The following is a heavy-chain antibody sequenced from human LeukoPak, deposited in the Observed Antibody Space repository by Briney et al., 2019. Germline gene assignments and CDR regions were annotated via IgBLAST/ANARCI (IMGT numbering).Heavy chain of an antibody. CDR3: ARXXLVXXXXXXXXXXXXXXXXXXXXXXXXXXXSRM. Sequence: PGWSLRLSCAASGFAFRSYWMHWVRQAPGKGLVWVSRISSDGSSTTYADSVKGRFTISRDNAKNTVYLQMNSLRAEDTTVSACARXXLVXXXXXXXXXXXXXXXXXXXXXXXXXXXSRM. CDR2: ISSDGSST. J-gene: IGHJ6*01. V-gene: IGHV3-74*01. CDR1: GFAFRSYW.